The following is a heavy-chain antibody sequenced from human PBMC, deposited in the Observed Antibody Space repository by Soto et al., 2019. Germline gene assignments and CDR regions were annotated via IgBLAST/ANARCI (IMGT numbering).Heavy chain of an antibody. V-gene: IGHV3-23*01. CDR1: GFTFSSYA. CDR2: ISGSGGTA. CDR3: AKGRAQNWNVDY. D-gene: IGHD1-1*01. J-gene: IGHJ4*02. Sequence: EVQLLESGGGSVQPGGSLRLSCAASGFTFSSYAMHWVRRPPGKGREWVSSISGSGGTAYYADSVKGRFSISRDSLVNTLYLQMNSLRAEDTAVYYCAKGRAQNWNVDYWGQGTVVTVSP.